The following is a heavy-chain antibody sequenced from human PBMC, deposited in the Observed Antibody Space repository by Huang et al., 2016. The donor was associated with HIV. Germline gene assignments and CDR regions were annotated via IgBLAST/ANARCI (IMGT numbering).Heavy chain of an antibody. Sequence: QVQLVQPGAEVRKPGSSVKVSCRASGGSFNKFGINWVRQAPGQGLEGMGGIIPRFGTGNDAQRFKDRGTITADETTGVVHLEVTSLRSDDTAVYFCAKRGGAWGSPYAFDLWGPGTMVTVSS. CDR1: GGSFNKFG. CDR2: IIPRFGTG. V-gene: IGHV1-69*13. J-gene: IGHJ3*01. CDR3: AKRGGAWGSPYAFDL. D-gene: IGHD3-16*01.